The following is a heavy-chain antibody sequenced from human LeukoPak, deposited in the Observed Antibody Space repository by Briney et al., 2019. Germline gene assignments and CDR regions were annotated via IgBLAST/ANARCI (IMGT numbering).Heavy chain of an antibody. D-gene: IGHD2-15*01. CDR3: ARGEVALNWFDP. J-gene: IGHJ5*02. CDR1: GGSISSYY. Sequence: SQTLSLTCTVSGGSISSYYWTWIRQPPGKGLEWIAYIYYSGSTNYNPSLKSRVTISVDKSKNQFSLKLRSVTAADTAVYYCARGEVALNWFDPWGQGTLVTVSS. V-gene: IGHV4-59*01. CDR2: IYYSGST.